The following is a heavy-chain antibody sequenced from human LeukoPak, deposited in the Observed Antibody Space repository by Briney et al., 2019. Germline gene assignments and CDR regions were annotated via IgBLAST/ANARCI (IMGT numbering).Heavy chain of an antibody. Sequence: EPGGSLRLSCAASGFTFSSYGMSWVRQAPGKGLEWVSAISGSGGSTYYADSVKGRFTISRDNSKNTLYLQMNSLRAEDTAVYYCANVDTAMANYYYYYMDVWGKGTTVTVSS. D-gene: IGHD5-18*01. CDR3: ANVDTAMANYYYYYMDV. J-gene: IGHJ6*03. CDR1: GFTFSSYG. CDR2: ISGSGGST. V-gene: IGHV3-23*01.